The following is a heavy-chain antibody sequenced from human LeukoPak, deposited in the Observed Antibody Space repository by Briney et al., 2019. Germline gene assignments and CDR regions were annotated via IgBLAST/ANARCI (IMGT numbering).Heavy chain of an antibody. CDR3: ARHVYSYGLRDAFDI. D-gene: IGHD3-10*01. V-gene: IGHV4-59*08. CDR1: GGSISSYY. CDR2: IYYSGST. J-gene: IGHJ3*02. Sequence: PSETLSLTCTVSGGSISSYYWRWIRQPPGKGLEWIGYIYYSGSTNYNPSLKSRVTISVDTSKNQFSLKLSSVTAADTAMYFCARHVYSYGLRDAFDIWGQGTRVTVSS.